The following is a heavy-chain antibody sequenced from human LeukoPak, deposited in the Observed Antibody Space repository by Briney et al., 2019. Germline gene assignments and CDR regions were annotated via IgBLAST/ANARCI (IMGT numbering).Heavy chain of an antibody. D-gene: IGHD1-26*01. CDR1: GGSISSGSYY. Sequence: SETLSLTCTVSGGSISSGSYYWSWIRQPPGKGLQWIGGIYYSGSTYYNPSLRSRVTLSVDTSKKQFSLKLHSVTAADSAVYYCARQAVMGATRWFDPWGQGTLVTVSS. CDR2: IYYSGST. V-gene: IGHV4-39*01. J-gene: IGHJ5*02. CDR3: ARQAVMGATRWFDP.